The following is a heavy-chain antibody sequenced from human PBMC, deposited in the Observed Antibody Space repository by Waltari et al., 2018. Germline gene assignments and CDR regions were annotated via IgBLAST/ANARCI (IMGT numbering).Heavy chain of an antibody. D-gene: IGHD3-10*01. CDR2: INAGNGNT. CDR1: GYTFTSYA. J-gene: IGHJ4*02. Sequence: QVQLVQSGAEGKKPGASVKVSCKASGYTFTSYAMHWVRQAPGHRLEWMGWINAGNGNTKYSQKFQGRVTITRDTAASTAYMELSSLRSEDTAVYYCARDQRYYGSGSYYSGFDYWGQGTLVTVSS. V-gene: IGHV1-3*01. CDR3: ARDQRYYGSGSYYSGFDY.